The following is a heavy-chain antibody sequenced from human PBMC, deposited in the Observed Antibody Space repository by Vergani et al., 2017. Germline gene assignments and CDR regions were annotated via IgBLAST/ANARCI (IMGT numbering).Heavy chain of an antibody. Sequence: EVQLVESGGGLVQPGGSLRLSCAASGFTFDDYAMHWVRQAPGKGLEWVSGISWNSGSIGYADSVKGRFTISRDNAKNSLYLQMNSLRAEDTAVYYCAKDPVDIVVVPAAYWGQGTLVTVSS. D-gene: IGHD2-2*01. CDR3: AKDPVDIVVVPAAY. V-gene: IGHV3-9*01. J-gene: IGHJ4*02. CDR1: GFTFDDYA. CDR2: ISWNSGSI.